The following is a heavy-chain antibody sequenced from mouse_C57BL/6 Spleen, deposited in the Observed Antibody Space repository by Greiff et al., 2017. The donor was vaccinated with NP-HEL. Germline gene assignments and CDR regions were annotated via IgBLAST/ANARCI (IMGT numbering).Heavy chain of an antibody. CDR3: ARFPSITTVVATRYFDV. D-gene: IGHD1-1*01. V-gene: IGHV3-6*01. J-gene: IGHJ1*03. CDR1: GYSITSGYY. CDR2: ISYDGSN. Sequence: EVQLQQSGPGLVKPSQSLSLTCSVTGYSITSGYYWNWIRQFPGNKLEWMGYISYDGSNNYNPSLKNRISITRDTSKNQFFLKLNSVTTEDTATYYCARFPSITTVVATRYFDVWGTGTTVTVSS.